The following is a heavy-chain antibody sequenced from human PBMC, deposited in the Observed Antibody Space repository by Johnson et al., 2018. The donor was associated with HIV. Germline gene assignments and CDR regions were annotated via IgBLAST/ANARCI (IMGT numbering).Heavy chain of an antibody. V-gene: IGHV3-30*02. Sequence: QVQLVESGGGVVQPGGSLRLSCAASGFTFSSYGMHWVRQAPGKGLEWVAFIRYDGSNKYYADSVKGRLTISRDNSKNTLYLQMNSLRAEDTAVYYCAKDYVDTASDDDFDIWGQGTMVTVSS. D-gene: IGHD5-18*01. CDR1: GFTFSSYG. CDR3: AKDYVDTASDDDFDI. J-gene: IGHJ3*02. CDR2: IRYDGSNK.